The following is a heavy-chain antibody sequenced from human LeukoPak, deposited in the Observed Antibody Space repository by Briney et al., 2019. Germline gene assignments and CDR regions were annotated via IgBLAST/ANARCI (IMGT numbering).Heavy chain of an antibody. D-gene: IGHD6-19*01. CDR1: GFTFSSYG. J-gene: IGHJ4*02. CDR3: AKLDSGIAVAGSGY. V-gene: IGHV3-30*02. Sequence: GGSLRLSCATSGFTFSSYGMHWVRQAPGKGLEWVAFIRYDGSNKNYADSVKGRFTISRDNSKKTLYLQMNSLRAEDTAVYYCAKLDSGIAVAGSGYWGQGTLVTVSS. CDR2: IRYDGSNK.